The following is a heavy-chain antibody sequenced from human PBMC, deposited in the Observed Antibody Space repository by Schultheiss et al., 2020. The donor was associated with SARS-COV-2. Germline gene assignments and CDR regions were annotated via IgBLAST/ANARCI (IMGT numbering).Heavy chain of an antibody. CDR2: ISSSGSTI. CDR1: GFTFSSYW. CDR3: AREIAVAGPDAFDI. J-gene: IGHJ3*02. D-gene: IGHD6-19*01. Sequence: GGSLRLSCAASGFTFSSYWMSWVRQAPGKGLEWVSYISSSGSTIYYADSVKGRFTISRDNAKNSLYLQMNSLRAEDTAVYYCAREIAVAGPDAFDIWGQGTMVTVSS. V-gene: IGHV3-48*04.